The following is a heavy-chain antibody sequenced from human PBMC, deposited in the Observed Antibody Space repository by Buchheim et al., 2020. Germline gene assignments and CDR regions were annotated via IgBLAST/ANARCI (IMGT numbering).Heavy chain of an antibody. J-gene: IGHJ4*02. CDR2: INHGGST. CDR3: ARGVYDTSGRFFYDS. CDR1: GRSFRDYY. D-gene: IGHD3-22*01. Sequence: QVQLQQWGAGLLTPSETLSLTCAAYGRSFRDYYWPLIRQAPGKGLEWIGEINHGGSTNSTPSLRSRVTISLDTSKRQFSLKLNAVAAADTAVYYCARGVYDTSGRFFYDSWGQGTL. V-gene: IGHV4-34*01.